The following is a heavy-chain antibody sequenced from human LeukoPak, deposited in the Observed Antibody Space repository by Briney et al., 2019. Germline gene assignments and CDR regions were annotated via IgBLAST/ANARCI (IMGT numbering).Heavy chain of an antibody. CDR2: ITASGGNT. CDR1: GFTFSSYA. CDR3: AKGNGYSYGRYYFDY. D-gene: IGHD5-18*01. Sequence: PGGSLRLSCAAPGFTFSSYAMGWVRQAPGKGLEWVSAITASGGNTYYADSVKGRFTISRDNSKNTLYLQVNSLRAEDTAVYYCAKGNGYSYGRYYFDYWGQGTLVTVSS. V-gene: IGHV3-23*01. J-gene: IGHJ4*02.